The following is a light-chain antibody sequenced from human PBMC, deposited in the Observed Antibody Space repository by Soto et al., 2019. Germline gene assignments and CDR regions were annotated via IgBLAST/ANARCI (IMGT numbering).Light chain of an antibody. CDR2: EVD. Sequence: SVLTQPASVSGSPGQSTTISCTGTSSDVGGYNFVSWYQQYPGKAPKLIIYEVDSRPSGVSNRFSGSKSGNTASLTISGLRAEDEADYYCSSWTSRTTQVLGGGTKVTVL. J-gene: IGLJ3*02. CDR3: SSWTSRTTQV. CDR1: SSDVGGYNF. V-gene: IGLV2-14*01.